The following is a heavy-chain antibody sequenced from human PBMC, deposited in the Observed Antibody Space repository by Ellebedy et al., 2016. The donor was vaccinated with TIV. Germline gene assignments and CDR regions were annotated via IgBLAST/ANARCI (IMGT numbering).Heavy chain of an antibody. CDR3: ARDQQSGSYTFDI. Sequence: GESLKISCAASGFTVSSNYMSWVRQAPGKGLEWVSVIYTGGSTYYADSVKGRFTISRDYSKNTLYLQMSSLRAEDTAVYYCARDQQSGSYTFDIWGQGAMVTVSS. CDR1: GFTVSSNY. J-gene: IGHJ3*02. V-gene: IGHV3-66*01. CDR2: IYTGGST. D-gene: IGHD1-26*01.